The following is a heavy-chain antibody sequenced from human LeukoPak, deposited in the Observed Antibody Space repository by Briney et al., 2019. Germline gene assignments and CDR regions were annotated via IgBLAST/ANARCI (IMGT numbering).Heavy chain of an antibody. Sequence: PGRSLRLSYAASGFTFSSYAMSWVRQAPGKGLEWVSAISGSGGSTYYADSVKGRFTISRDNSKNTLYLQMNSLRAEDTAVYYCAKEGYSYYYFDYWGQGTLVTVSS. J-gene: IGHJ4*02. CDR3: AKEGYSYYYFDY. V-gene: IGHV3-23*01. CDR2: ISGSGGST. D-gene: IGHD5-18*01. CDR1: GFTFSSYA.